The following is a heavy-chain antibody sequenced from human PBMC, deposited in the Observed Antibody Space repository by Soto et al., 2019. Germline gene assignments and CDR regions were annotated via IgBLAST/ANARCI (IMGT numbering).Heavy chain of an antibody. D-gene: IGHD6-19*01. CDR2: IKQDGSEK. V-gene: IGHV3-7*03. CDR3: ARDVAVAGNWFDP. CDR1: GFIFTSYW. Sequence: GGSLRLSCAASGFIFTSYWMSWVRQAPGKGLEWVANIKQDGSEKYYVDSVKGRFTISRDNAKNSLYLQMNSLRAEDTAVYYCARDVAVAGNWFDPWGQGTLVTVSS. J-gene: IGHJ5*02.